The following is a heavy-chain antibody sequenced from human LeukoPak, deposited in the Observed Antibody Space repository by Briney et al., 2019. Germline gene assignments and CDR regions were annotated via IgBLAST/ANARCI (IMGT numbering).Heavy chain of an antibody. D-gene: IGHD3-22*01. V-gene: IGHV1-69*04. CDR1: GGTVSSYA. CDR3: ARDLGRYDSSGYYYGNYYYYGMDV. CDR2: IIPILGIA. J-gene: IGHJ6*02. Sequence: SVKVSCKASGGTVSSYAISLVRQAPGQGLEWMGRIIPILGIANYAQKFQGRVTITADKSTSTAYMELSSLRSEDTAVYYCARDLGRYDSSGYYYGNYYYYGMDVWGQGTTVTVSS.